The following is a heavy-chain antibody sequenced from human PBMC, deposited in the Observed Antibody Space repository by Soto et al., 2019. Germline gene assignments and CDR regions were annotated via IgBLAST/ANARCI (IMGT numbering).Heavy chain of an antibody. V-gene: IGHV3-11*01. CDR2: ISSSGSTI. CDR1: GFTFSDYY. CDR3: ARDPRGGCGGDCYWFQEQYYFDY. Sequence: VQLVESGGGLVKPGGSLRLSCAASGFTFSDYYMSWIRQAPGKGLEWVSYISSSGSTIYYADSVKGRFTISRDNAKNSLYLQMNSLRAEDTAVYYCARDPRGGCGGDCYWFQEQYYFDYWGQGTLVTVSS. J-gene: IGHJ4*02. D-gene: IGHD2-21*02.